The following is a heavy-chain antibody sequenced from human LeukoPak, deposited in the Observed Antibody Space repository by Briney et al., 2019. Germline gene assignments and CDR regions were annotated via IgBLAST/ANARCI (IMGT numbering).Heavy chain of an antibody. J-gene: IGHJ3*02. D-gene: IGHD4-23*01. CDR3: ARPSPTVVTLGGAFDI. CDR2: VYYSGST. Sequence: SETLSLTCTVSGGSISTYYWNWIRQPPGKGLEWIGYVYYSGSTNYNPSLKSRVTISIDTSKSQFSLKLSSVTAADTAVYYCARPSPTVVTLGGAFDIWGQGTMVTVSS. V-gene: IGHV4-59*01. CDR1: GGSISTYY.